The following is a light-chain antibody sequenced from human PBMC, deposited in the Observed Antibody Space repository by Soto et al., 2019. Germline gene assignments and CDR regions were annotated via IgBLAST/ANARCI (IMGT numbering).Light chain of an antibody. V-gene: IGLV2-14*01. Sequence: QSVLTQPASVSGSPGQSITISCTGTRSDVGAYNYVSWYQRHPGKAPKLLIYEVNSRPSGVSNRLSGSKSGNTASLTISGLQAEDEADYYCSSYTSSDSLYVFGSGTKVTVL. CDR3: SSYTSSDSLYV. J-gene: IGLJ1*01. CDR2: EVN. CDR1: RSDVGAYNY.